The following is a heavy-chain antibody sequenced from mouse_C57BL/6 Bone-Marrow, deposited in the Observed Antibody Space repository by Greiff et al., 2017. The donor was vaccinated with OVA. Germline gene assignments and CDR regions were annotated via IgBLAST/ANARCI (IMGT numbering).Heavy chain of an antibody. V-gene: IGHV1-19*01. J-gene: IGHJ1*03. D-gene: IGHD4-1*01. CDR3: ARRTVTVGYFDV. Sequence: EVQLQQSGPVLVKPGASVKMSCKASGYTFTDYYMNWVKQSHGKSLEWIGVINPYNGGTSYNQKFKGKATLTVDKSSSTAYMLLSSLTSEDSAVYFCARRTVTVGYFDVWGTGTTVTVSS. CDR2: INPYNGGT. CDR1: GYTFTDYY.